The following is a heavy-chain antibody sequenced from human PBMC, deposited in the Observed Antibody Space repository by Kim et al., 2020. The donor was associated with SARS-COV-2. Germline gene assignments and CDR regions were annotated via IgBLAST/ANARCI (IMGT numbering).Heavy chain of an antibody. V-gene: IGHV4-30-4*01. D-gene: IGHD3-3*01. J-gene: IGHJ4*02. CDR3: ARVRFSITIFGVVTRLFDY. CDR2: IYYSGST. CDR1: GGSISSGDYY. Sequence: SETLSLTCTVSGGSISSGDYYWSWIRQPPGKGLEWIGYIYYSGSTYYNPSLKSRVTISVDTSKNQFSLKLSSVTAADTAVYYCARVRFSITIFGVVTRLFDYWGQRTLGTVSS.